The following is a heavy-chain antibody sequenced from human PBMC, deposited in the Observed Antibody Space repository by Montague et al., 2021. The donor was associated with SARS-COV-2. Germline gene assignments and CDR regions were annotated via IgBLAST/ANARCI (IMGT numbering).Heavy chain of an antibody. D-gene: IGHD7-27*01. Sequence: QSGAEVKKPGESLKISCKGSGYTFSNNWIAWARQKPGKGLEWLGVIFPADSDSKVSPSFQGQVSISVDKSINTAYLQWGGLEASDTAIFYCARSPNWGSPLDFWGQGTLITVSS. V-gene: IGHV5-51*01. J-gene: IGHJ4*02. CDR3: ARSPNWGSPLDF. CDR1: GYTFSNNW. CDR2: IFPADSDS.